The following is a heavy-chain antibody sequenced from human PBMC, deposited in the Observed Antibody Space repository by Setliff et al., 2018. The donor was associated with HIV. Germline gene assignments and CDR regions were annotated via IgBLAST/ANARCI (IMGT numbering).Heavy chain of an antibody. D-gene: IGHD5-12*01. Sequence: ASVKVSCKAFGYTFTAYYIHWVRQAPGQGLEWMGRINPNSGGTNYAQKFQGRVTMTRDTSISTAYMELSRLRSDDTAVYYCARGEVAVDYWGQGTLVTISS. CDR3: ARGEVAVDY. CDR2: INPNSGGT. J-gene: IGHJ4*02. CDR1: GYTFTAYY. V-gene: IGHV1-2*06.